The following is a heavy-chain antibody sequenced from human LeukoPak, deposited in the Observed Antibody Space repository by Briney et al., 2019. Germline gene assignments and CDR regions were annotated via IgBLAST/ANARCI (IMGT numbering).Heavy chain of an antibody. CDR2: IYYSGST. Sequence: SETLSLTCTVSGGSISSGDYYWSWIRQPPGKGLEWIGYIYYSGSTYYNPSLKSRVTISVDTSKNQFSLKLSSVTAADTAVYYCARFRLTSGSYIDYWGQGTLVTVSS. CDR1: GGSISSGDYY. CDR3: ARFRLTSGSYIDY. D-gene: IGHD1-26*01. V-gene: IGHV4-30-4*01. J-gene: IGHJ4*02.